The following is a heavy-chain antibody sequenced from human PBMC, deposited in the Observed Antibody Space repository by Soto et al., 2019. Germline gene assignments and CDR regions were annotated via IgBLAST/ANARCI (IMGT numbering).Heavy chain of an antibody. V-gene: IGHV3-74*01. CDR3: VRASLVVAAATREDY. Sequence: EVQLVESGGGLVQPGGSLRLSCAASGFTFSSYWMHWVRRAPGKGLVWVSRINSDGSSTSYADSVKGRFTISRDNAKNTLYLQMNSLRAEDTAVYYCVRASLVVAAATREDYWGQGPLVTISS. CDR2: INSDGSST. J-gene: IGHJ4*02. D-gene: IGHD2-15*01. CDR1: GFTFSSYW.